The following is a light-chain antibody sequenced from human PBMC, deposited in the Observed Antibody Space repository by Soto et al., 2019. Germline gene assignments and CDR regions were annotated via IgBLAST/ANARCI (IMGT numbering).Light chain of an antibody. CDR3: QQYNNWPRT. Sequence: EIVMTQSPATLSVSPGERATLSCRASQSVSSNLAWYQQKPGQAPRLLIYGASTRATGIPARFSGSGSGTEFTLTISSLQSEDFAVYSCQQYNNWPRTFGKGTKVEIK. J-gene: IGKJ1*01. CDR2: GAS. CDR1: QSVSSN. V-gene: IGKV3-15*01.